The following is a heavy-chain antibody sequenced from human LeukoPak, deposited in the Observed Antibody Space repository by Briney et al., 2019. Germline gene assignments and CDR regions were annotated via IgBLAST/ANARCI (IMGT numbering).Heavy chain of an antibody. CDR2: IRYDESKK. CDR3: AKDVRGKAAAQDS. CDR1: GFTFSTYG. V-gene: IGHV3-30*02. J-gene: IGHJ4*02. D-gene: IGHD6-13*01. Sequence: PGGSLRLSCAASGFTFSTYGMHWVRQAPGKGPEWVAVIRYDESKKYYADSVKGRFTISKDNSRSTLHLQMNSLRPDDTAVYYCAKDVRGKAAAQDSWGQGTLVTVSS.